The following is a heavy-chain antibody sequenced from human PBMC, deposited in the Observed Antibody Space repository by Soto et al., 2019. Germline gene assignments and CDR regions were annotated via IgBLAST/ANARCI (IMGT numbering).Heavy chain of an antibody. V-gene: IGHV1-69*06. CDR2: IIPIFGTA. CDR3: ARAYDSSHYYCFDS. CDR1: GGTFSSNA. J-gene: IGHJ5*01. D-gene: IGHD3-22*01. Sequence: QVLLVQSGAEVKKPGCSVKVLCKASGGTFSSNALSWVRQAPGQGLEWMGGIIPIFGTAKYAQKFQGRVTITADKSTSTAYMERNILISQETDEYYYARAYDSSHYYCFDSSCHGTLATVSS.